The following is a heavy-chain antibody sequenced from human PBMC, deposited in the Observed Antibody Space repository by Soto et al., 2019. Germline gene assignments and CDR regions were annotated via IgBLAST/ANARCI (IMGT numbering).Heavy chain of an antibody. CDR3: ARDPYYDSSGYLASNGMDV. J-gene: IGHJ6*02. Sequence: EVQLVESGGGLVQPGGSLRLSCAASGFTVSSNYMSWVRQAPGKGLEWVSVIYSDGSTYYADSVKVRFTISRHNSKNTLYLQMNSLRAEDTAVYYCARDPYYDSSGYLASNGMDVWGQGTTVTVSS. V-gene: IGHV3-53*04. D-gene: IGHD3-22*01. CDR2: IYSDGST. CDR1: GFTVSSNY.